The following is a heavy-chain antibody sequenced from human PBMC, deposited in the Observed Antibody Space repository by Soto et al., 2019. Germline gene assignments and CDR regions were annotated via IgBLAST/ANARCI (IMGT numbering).Heavy chain of an antibody. CDR2: INPNSDGT. D-gene: IGHD2-2*01. J-gene: IGHJ6*02. Sequence: ASVKVSCKISGHTLTELSIHWVRQAPGKGLEWMGWINPNSDGTNYAQKFQGRVTMTRDTSISTAYMELSRLRSDDTAVYYCAREAEDIVVVPADYGMDVWGQGTTVTVSS. V-gene: IGHV1-2*02. CDR1: GHTLTELS. CDR3: AREAEDIVVVPADYGMDV.